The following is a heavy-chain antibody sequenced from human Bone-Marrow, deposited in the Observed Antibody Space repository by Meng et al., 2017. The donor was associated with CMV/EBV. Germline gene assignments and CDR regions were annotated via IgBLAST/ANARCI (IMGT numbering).Heavy chain of an antibody. Sequence: QVRRGPCGGEFKNPGSSVKVSCKASGGTFSRYAISWVRQAPGQGLEWMGGIIPIFGTANYAQKFQGRVTITADESTSTAYMELSSLRSEDTAVYYCARGRYSPNWFDPWGQGTLVTVSS. J-gene: IGHJ5*02. CDR3: ARGRYSPNWFDP. CDR1: GGTFSRYA. CDR2: IIPIFGTA. D-gene: IGHD3-16*02. V-gene: IGHV1-69*01.